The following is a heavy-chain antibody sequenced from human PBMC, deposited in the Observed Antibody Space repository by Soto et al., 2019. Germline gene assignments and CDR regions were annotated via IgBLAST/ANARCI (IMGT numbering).Heavy chain of an antibody. CDR2: IYYSGST. CDR1: GGSISSYY. J-gene: IGHJ5*02. D-gene: IGHD3-22*01. V-gene: IGHV4-59*01. Sequence: SETLSLTCTVSGGSISSYYWSWIRQPPGKGLAWIGYIYYSGSTNYNPSLKSRVTISVDTSKNQFSLKLSSVTAADTAVYYCARSNYYDSSGYYDNWFDPWGQGTLVTVSS. CDR3: ARSNYYDSSGYYDNWFDP.